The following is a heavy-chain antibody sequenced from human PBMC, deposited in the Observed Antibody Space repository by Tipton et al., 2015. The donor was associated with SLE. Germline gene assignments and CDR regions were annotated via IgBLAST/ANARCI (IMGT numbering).Heavy chain of an antibody. CDR3: ARGGDWDYRLDY. J-gene: IGHJ4*02. CDR2: IYYSGST. CDR1: GGSISSGDYY. Sequence: TLSLTCTVSGGSISSGDYYWSWIRQPPGKGLEWIGYIYYSGSTNYNPSLKSRVTISVDTSKNQFSLKLSSVTAADTAVYYCARGGDWDYRLDYWGQGTLVTVSS. V-gene: IGHV4-30-4*01. D-gene: IGHD1-7*01.